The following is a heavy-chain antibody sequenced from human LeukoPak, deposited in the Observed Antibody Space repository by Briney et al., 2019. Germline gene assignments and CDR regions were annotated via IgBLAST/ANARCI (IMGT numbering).Heavy chain of an antibody. J-gene: IGHJ4*02. CDR3: ARIWFGLRRLYYFDY. Sequence: SETLSLTCTVSGGSISSSSYYRGWIRQPPGKGLEWIGSIYYSGSTYYNPSLKSRVTISVGTSKNQFSLKVTSVTAADTAVYFCARIWFGLRRLYYFDYWGQGTLVTVSS. D-gene: IGHD3-10*01. V-gene: IGHV4-39*07. CDR1: GGSISSSSYY. CDR2: IYYSGST.